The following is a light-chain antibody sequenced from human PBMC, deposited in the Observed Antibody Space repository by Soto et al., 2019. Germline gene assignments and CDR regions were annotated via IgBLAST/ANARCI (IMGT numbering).Light chain of an antibody. V-gene: IGLV2-14*03. Sequence: QSVLTQPSSMSGSPGQSITISCTGTSSDIGAYEPVSWYQQRPGRAPKVLIYDVRIRPSEVSNRFSGSKSGDTASLTISGXQAEDEAVYYCASKTTSATVLFGGGTKLTVL. CDR1: SSDIGAYEP. CDR3: ASKTTSATVL. J-gene: IGLJ2*01. CDR2: DVR.